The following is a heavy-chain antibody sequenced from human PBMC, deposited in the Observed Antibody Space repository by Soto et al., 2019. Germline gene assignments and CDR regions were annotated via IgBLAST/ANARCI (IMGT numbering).Heavy chain of an antibody. D-gene: IGHD1-26*01. CDR2: INPKSGGT. CDR3: ARDLAKGGGSAGFDY. CDR1: GDTFTANY. J-gene: IGHJ4*02. V-gene: IGHV1-2*02. Sequence: GASVKVSCKSSGDTFTANYMHWVRQAPVQGFEWMGWINPKSGGTKYPQKFQGRVTMTRDTSLSTVYMTLTRLTSDDTAVYYCARDLAKGGGSAGFDYWGQGTLVTVSS.